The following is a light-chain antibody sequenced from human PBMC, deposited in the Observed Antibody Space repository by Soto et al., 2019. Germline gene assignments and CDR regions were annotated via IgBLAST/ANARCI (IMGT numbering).Light chain of an antibody. CDR3: QQFATSPLT. CDR1: QSLSSSY. V-gene: IGKV3-20*01. Sequence: ENVLTQSPGTLSLSPGERATLSCRASQSLSSSYLAWYQQKPGQAPRLLIYGASSRATGIPDRFSGSGSGTDFNLTISRLEPEDFAVYYCQQFATSPLTFGGGTKVEIK. J-gene: IGKJ4*01. CDR2: GAS.